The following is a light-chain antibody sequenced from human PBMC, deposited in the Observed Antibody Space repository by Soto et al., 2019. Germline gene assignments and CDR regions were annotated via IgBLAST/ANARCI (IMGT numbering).Light chain of an antibody. CDR1: GSSIGTNT. CDR3: AAWDGSLNNVL. V-gene: IGLV1-44*01. CDR2: GDN. Sequence: QSVLTQPPSASGTPGQRGTISCSGSGSSIGTNTVNWYRQLPGTTPKLLICGDNQRPSGVPDRFSGSKSGTSASLAISGLQSEDEAEYYCAAWDGSLNNVLFGGGTKLTVL. J-gene: IGLJ2*01.